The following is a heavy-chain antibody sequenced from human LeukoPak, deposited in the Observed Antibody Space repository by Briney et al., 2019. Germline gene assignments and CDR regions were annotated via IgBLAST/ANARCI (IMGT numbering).Heavy chain of an antibody. Sequence: PGGSLRLSCAASGFTVSNNFLTWVRQAPGKGLEWVSVIYSGGTTYYADSVKGRFTISRDNSKNTLYLQMNSLRAEDTAVYYCARGAASGAEYFQHWGQGTLVTVSS. V-gene: IGHV3-53*01. D-gene: IGHD1-1*01. J-gene: IGHJ1*01. CDR3: ARGAASGAEYFQH. CDR1: GFTVSNNF. CDR2: IYSGGTT.